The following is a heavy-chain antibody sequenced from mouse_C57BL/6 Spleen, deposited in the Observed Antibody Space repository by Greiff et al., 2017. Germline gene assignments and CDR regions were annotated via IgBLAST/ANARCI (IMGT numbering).Heavy chain of an antibody. CDR1: GYTFTDYY. V-gene: IGHV1-26*01. D-gene: IGHD5-1*01. CDR3: ARGGGEYPSFDY. CDR2: INPNNGGT. Sequence: EVQLQQSGPELVKPGASVKISCKASGYTFTDYYMNWVKQSHGKSLEWIGDINPNNGGTSYNQKFKGKATLTVDKSSSTAYMELRSLTSEDSAVYDCARGGGEYPSFDYWGQGTTLTVSS. J-gene: IGHJ2*01.